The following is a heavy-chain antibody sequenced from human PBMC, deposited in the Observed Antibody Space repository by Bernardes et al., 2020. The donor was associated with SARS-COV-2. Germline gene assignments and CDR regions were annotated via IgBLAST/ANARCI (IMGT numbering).Heavy chain of an antibody. D-gene: IGHD3-3*01. J-gene: IGHJ6*02. CDR3: AGVVISPYYYYGMDV. CDR1: GYTLTALS. CDR2: FDPEDGET. Sequence: AAVKVSCKVSGYTLTALSMHWVRQAPGKGLEWMGGFDPEDGETIYAQKFQGRVTMTEDTSTDTAYMELSSLRSEDTAVYYCAGVVISPYYYYGMDVWGQGTTVTGSS. V-gene: IGHV1-24*01.